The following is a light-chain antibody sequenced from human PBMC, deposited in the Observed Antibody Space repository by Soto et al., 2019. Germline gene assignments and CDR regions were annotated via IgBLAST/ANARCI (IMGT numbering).Light chain of an antibody. CDR1: SSNIGAGYD. CDR2: GNS. J-gene: IGLJ2*01. Sequence: QSVLTQPPSVSGAPGQRVTISCTGSSSNIGAGYDVHWYQQLPGTAPKLLIYGNSNRPSGVPDRFSGSKSGTSASLAITGLQAEDEADYYCQSYDSSSLVFGGGTQLTVL. CDR3: QSYDSSSLV. V-gene: IGLV1-40*01.